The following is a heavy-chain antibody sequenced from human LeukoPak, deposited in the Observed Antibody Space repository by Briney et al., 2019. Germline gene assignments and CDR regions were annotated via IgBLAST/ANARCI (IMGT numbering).Heavy chain of an antibody. D-gene: IGHD3-16*01. J-gene: IGHJ4*02. CDR3: ARVSRGTFDY. Sequence: EASVKVSCKASGGTFSSYAISWVRQAPGQGLEWMGGIIPIFGTANYAQKFQGRVAITADESTSTAYMELSSLRSEDTAVYYCARVSRGTFDYWGQGTLVTVPS. CDR1: GGTFSSYA. V-gene: IGHV1-69*13. CDR2: IIPIFGTA.